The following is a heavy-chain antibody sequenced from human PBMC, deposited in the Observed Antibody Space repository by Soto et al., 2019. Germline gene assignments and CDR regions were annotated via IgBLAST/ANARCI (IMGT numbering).Heavy chain of an antibody. Sequence: QVQLVESGGGVFQPGRSLRLSCAASGFMFSNHGMHWVRQAPGKGLEWVAVIWSDGNNRYYADSVKGRFTISRDNSKNTLYLQMNSLRAEDTAVYYCVRGDNWNDEASDYWGQGTLVTVSS. V-gene: IGHV3-33*01. CDR1: GFMFSNHG. CDR3: VRGDNWNDEASDY. D-gene: IGHD1-1*01. CDR2: IWSDGNNR. J-gene: IGHJ4*02.